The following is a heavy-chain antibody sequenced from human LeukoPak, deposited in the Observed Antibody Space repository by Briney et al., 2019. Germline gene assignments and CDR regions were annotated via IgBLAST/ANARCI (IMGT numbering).Heavy chain of an antibody. J-gene: IGHJ6*02. D-gene: IGHD3-3*01. V-gene: IGHV4-59*01. CDR3: ARSSGYEEYHYYGMDV. Sequence: PSETLSLTCTVSGGSISSYYWSWIRQPPGKGLEWIGYIYYSGSTNYNPSLKSRVTISVDTSKNQFSLKLSSVTAADTAVYYCARSSGYEEYHYYGMDVWGQGTTVTVSS. CDR1: GGSISSYY. CDR2: IYYSGST.